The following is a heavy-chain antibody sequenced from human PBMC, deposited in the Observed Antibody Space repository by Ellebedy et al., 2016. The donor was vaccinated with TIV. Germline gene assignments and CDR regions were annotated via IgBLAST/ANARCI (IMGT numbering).Heavy chain of an antibody. CDR1: GYSFTSYW. J-gene: IGHJ4*02. D-gene: IGHD3-10*01. Sequence: GESLKISXKGSGYSFTSYWIIWVRQTPGKGLEWIGRINPTDSDINYRPSFQGHATISADWSISTAFLQWSSLKASDTATYYCARPGPWTVDYWGQGTPVTVSS. CDR3: ARPGPWTVDY. CDR2: INPTDSDI. V-gene: IGHV5-10-1*01.